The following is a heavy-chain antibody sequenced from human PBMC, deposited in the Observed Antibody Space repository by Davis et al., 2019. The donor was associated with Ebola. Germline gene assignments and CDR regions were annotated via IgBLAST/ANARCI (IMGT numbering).Heavy chain of an antibody. D-gene: IGHD4-17*01. J-gene: IGHJ6*02. Sequence: MPSETLSLTCTVSGGSISSYYWSWIRQPPGKGLEWIGYIYYSGSTNYNPSLKSRVTISVDTSKNQFSLKLSSVTAADTAVYYCARARGYGENYYYYGMDVWGQGTTVTVSS. V-gene: IGHV4-59*01. CDR2: IYYSGST. CDR1: GGSISSYY. CDR3: ARARGYGENYYYYGMDV.